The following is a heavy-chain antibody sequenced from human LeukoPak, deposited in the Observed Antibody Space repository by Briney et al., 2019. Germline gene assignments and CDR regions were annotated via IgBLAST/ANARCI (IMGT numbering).Heavy chain of an antibody. D-gene: IGHD3-22*01. CDR2: ISSSSSTI. CDR3: ARQYYYDSSGYYSYYYGMDV. J-gene: IGHJ6*02. Sequence: GGSLRLSCAASGFTFSSYSMNWVRQAPGKGLEWVSYISSSSSTIYYADSVKGRFTISRDNAKNSLYLQMNSLRAEDTAVYYCARQYYYDSSGYYSYYYGMDVWGQGTTVTVSS. CDR1: GFTFSSYS. V-gene: IGHV3-48*04.